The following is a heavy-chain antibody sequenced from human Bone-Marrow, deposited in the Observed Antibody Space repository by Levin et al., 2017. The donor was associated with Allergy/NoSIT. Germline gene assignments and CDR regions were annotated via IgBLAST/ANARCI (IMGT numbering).Heavy chain of an antibody. CDR1: GVSIGSGGYY. J-gene: IGHJ4*02. D-gene: IGHD1-26*01. Sequence: PSETLSLTCAVYGVSIGSGGYYWTWLRQHPGTGLEWLGYISNGGSTYYKPSLRSRLTISRDTSKNHFSLSLTSMTAADSAVYYCSRDSPGNYFDYWGQGTLVTVSS. V-gene: IGHV4-31*11. CDR3: SRDSPGNYFDY. CDR2: ISNGGST.